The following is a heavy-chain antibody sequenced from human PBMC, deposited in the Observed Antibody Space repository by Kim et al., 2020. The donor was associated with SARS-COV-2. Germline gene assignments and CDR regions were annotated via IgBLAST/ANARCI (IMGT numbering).Heavy chain of an antibody. CDR1: GDRVSNKNVA. V-gene: IGHV6-1*01. CDR2: TYYRSKWYN. J-gene: IGHJ3*02. Sequence: SQTLSLTCAISGDRVSNKNVAWNWIWQSPSRGLEWLGRTYYRSKWYNDYAVSVRSRITINPDTSQNQFSLQLNSVTPEDTAVYYCARDRNSFTVSNAFDIWGQWTMVTVSS. CDR3: ARDRNSFTVSNAFDI. D-gene: IGHD2-15*01.